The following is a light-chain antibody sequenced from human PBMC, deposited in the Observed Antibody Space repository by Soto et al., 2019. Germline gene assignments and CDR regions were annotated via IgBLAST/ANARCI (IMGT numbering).Light chain of an antibody. CDR2: DVS. V-gene: IGKV3-11*01. CDR1: ESVTTY. CDR3: QQRSDWPWT. J-gene: IGKJ1*01. Sequence: EIVMTHSPATLSFSLCDRGAISGRASESVTTYLAWYQQKPGQAPRLLVYDVSNRATGIPARFSGGESGTDFTLTISNLEPEDFAVYYCQQRSDWPWTFGQGTKVDI.